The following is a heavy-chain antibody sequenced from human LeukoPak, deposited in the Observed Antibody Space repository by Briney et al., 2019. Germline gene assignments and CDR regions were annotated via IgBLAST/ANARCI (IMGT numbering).Heavy chain of an antibody. V-gene: IGHV4-31*03. CDR2: IYYSGST. D-gene: IGHD3/OR15-3a*01. Sequence: SETLSLTCTVSGGSIFSGGYYWSWIRQLPGNGLEWIGYIYYSGSTYYNPSLKSRVTISMDTSKNQLSLKLSSVTAADTAVYYCARISSRGLGFDIWGQGSMVTVSS. CDR1: GGSIFSGGYY. CDR3: ARISSRGLGFDI. J-gene: IGHJ3*02.